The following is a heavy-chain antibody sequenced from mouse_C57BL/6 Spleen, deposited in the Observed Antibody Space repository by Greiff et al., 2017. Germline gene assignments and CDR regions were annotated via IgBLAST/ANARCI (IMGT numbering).Heavy chain of an antibody. D-gene: IGHD2-2*01. J-gene: IGHJ2*01. V-gene: IGHV1-7*01. CDR3: AREGVTTYY. CDR2: INPSSGYT. CDR1: GYTFTSYW. Sequence: VQLQQSGAELAKPGASVKLSCKASGYTFTSYWMHWVKQRPGQGLEWIGYINPSSGYTKYNQKFKDKARLTADKSSSTAYMQLSSLTYEDSAVYYCAREGVTTYYWGQGTTRTVSS.